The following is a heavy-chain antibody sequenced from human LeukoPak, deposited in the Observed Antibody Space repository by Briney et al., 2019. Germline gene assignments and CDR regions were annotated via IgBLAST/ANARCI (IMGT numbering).Heavy chain of an antibody. V-gene: IGHV4-59*01. J-gene: IGHJ4*02. CDR1: GGSIGSYY. CDR2: IYYSGST. Sequence: SETLSLTCTVSGGSIGSYYWSWIRQPPGKGLEWIGYIYYSGSTNYNPSLKSRVTISVDTSKNQFSLKLSSVTAADTAVYYCARGRGSQGYWGQGTLVTVSS. CDR3: ARGRGSQGY. D-gene: IGHD1-26*01.